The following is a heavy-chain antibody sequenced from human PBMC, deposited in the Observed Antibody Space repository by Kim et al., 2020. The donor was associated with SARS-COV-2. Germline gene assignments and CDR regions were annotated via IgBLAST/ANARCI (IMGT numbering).Heavy chain of an antibody. V-gene: IGHV1-69*13. CDR2: IIPIFGTA. J-gene: IGHJ6*02. D-gene: IGHD3-22*01. CDR3: ARGSFQRNYYDSSGYPTPLGFYYYYGMDV. CDR1: GGTFSSYA. Sequence: SVKVSCKASGGTFSSYAISWVRQAPGQGLEWMGGIIPIFGTANYAQKFQGRVTITADESTSTAYMELSSLRSEDTAVYYCARGSFQRNYYDSSGYPTPLGFYYYYGMDVWGQGTTVTVSS.